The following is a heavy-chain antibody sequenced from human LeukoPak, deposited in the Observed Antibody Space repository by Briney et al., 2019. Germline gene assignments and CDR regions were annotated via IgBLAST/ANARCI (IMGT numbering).Heavy chain of an antibody. V-gene: IGHV4-34*01. Sequence: SETLSLTCAVYGGSFSGYYWSWIRQPPGKGLEWIGEINHSGSTNYNPSLKSRVTISVDTSKNQFSLKLSSVTAADTAVYYCARHERDLGYCSSTSCQRRRNWFDPWGQGTLVTVSS. CDR2: INHSGST. CDR3: ARHERDLGYCSSTSCQRRRNWFDP. J-gene: IGHJ5*02. D-gene: IGHD2-2*01. CDR1: GGSFSGYY.